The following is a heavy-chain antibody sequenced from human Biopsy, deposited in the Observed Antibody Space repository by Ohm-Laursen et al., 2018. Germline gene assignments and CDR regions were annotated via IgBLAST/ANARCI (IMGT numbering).Heavy chain of an antibody. CDR3: ARGSNEYGGLYFPH. V-gene: IGHV4-59*11. J-gene: IGHJ1*01. CDR2: ISHTGYT. D-gene: IGHD4-23*01. CDR1: GGSFTGHY. Sequence: SETLSLTCTVSGGSFTGHYWTWIRQPPGKGLEWIGHISHTGYTSYKSSLKSRVTISLDTSRKHFSLRLTSLAAADTAVYYCARGSNEYGGLYFPHWGQGTLVNVSS.